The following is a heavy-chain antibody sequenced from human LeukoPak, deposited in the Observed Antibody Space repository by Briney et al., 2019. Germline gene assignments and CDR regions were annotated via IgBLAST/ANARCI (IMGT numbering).Heavy chain of an antibody. V-gene: IGHV3-23*01. CDR2: ISGSDRTT. CDR1: GFTFSRFA. CDR3: AKDGNYLDSSGYLIPFDY. Sequence: GGSPRLSCEASGFTFSRFAMSWVRQAPGKGLEWVSSISGSDRTTYYADSVKGRFTISRDNSKNILYLQVNSLRADDTALYYCAKDGNYLDSSGYLIPFDYWGLGTLVTVSS. D-gene: IGHD3-22*01. J-gene: IGHJ4*02.